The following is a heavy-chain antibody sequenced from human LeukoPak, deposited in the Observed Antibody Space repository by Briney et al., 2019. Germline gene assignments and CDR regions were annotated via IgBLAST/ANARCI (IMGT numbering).Heavy chain of an antibody. D-gene: IGHD3-10*01. Sequence: SVKVSCKASGGTFSSYTISWVRQAPGQGLEWMGGIIPILGIANYAQKFQGRVTITADKSTSTAYMELSSLRSEDTAVYYCARMSSGSYFGRYYYYGMDVWGQGTTVTVSS. CDR2: IIPILGIA. CDR1: GGTFSSYT. V-gene: IGHV1-69*10. CDR3: ARMSSGSYFGRYYYYGMDV. J-gene: IGHJ6*02.